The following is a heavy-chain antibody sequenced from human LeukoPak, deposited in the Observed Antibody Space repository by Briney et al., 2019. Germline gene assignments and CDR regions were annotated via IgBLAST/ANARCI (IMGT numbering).Heavy chain of an antibody. CDR3: AAHYDYVWGSYRPYFDY. CDR1: GFTFSSYG. V-gene: IGHV3-30*03. D-gene: IGHD3-16*02. CDR2: ISYDGSNK. J-gene: IGHJ4*02. Sequence: GGSLRLSCAASGFTFSSYGMHWVRQAPGKGLEWVAVISYDGSNKYYADSVKGRFTISRDNSKNTLYLQMNSLRAEDTAVYYCAAHYDYVWGSYRPYFDYWGQGTLVTVSS.